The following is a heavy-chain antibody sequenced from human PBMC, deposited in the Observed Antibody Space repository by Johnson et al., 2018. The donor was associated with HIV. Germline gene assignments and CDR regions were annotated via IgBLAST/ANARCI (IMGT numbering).Heavy chain of an antibody. CDR3: ARDSYASYDRAFDI. CDR1: GFTFSSYG. D-gene: IGHD3-22*01. Sequence: VQLVESGGGVVQPGGSLRLSCAASGFTFSSYGMHWVRQAPGKGLVWVSRINSDGSSTSYADSVKGRFTISRDNAKNTLYLQMNSLRAEDTAVYYCARDSYASYDRAFDIWGQGTMVTVSS. V-gene: IGHV3-74*01. CDR2: INSDGSST. J-gene: IGHJ3*02.